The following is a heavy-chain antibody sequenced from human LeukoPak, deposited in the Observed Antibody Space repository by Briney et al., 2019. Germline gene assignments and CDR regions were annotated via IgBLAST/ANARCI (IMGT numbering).Heavy chain of an antibody. CDR3: ARGAEFYYYMDV. CDR1: GGSISSSNYY. D-gene: IGHD2/OR15-2a*01. J-gene: IGHJ6*03. Sequence: RSSETLSLTCTVSGGSISSSNYYWGWIRQPPGKGLEWIGSIYYSGSTYYSPSLKSRVTISVDTSKNQFSLKLSSVTAADTAVYYCARGAEFYYYMDVWGKGTTVTISS. V-gene: IGHV4-39*07. CDR2: IYYSGST.